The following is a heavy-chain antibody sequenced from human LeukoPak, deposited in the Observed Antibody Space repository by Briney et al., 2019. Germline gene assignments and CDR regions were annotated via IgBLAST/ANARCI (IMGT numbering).Heavy chain of an antibody. D-gene: IGHD5-12*01. J-gene: IGHJ4*02. CDR2: ISSTGNSI. Sequence: GGSLRLSCAASGFTFSLYSMNWVRQAPGEGPEWLSYISSTGNSIHYSDSVRGRFTVSRDNGGNSLYLQMNSLRAEDTAVYYCAFSSGNYRDEYFDNWGRGTLVTVSS. CDR1: GFTFSLYS. CDR3: AFSSGNYRDEYFDN. V-gene: IGHV3-48*01.